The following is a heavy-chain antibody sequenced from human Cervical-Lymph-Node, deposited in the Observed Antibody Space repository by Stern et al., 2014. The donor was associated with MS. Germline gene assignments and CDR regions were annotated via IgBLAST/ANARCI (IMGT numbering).Heavy chain of an antibody. D-gene: IGHD6-13*01. CDR1: GFSFSRYA. CDR3: ASAYSSSHYYFDY. V-gene: IGHV3-33*01. Sequence: VQLVESGGGVVQPGRSLRLSCAASGFSFSRYAMHCVRQAPGKGLEWVALIWYDGSNPYYADSVTGRCTITRDNFKNTLYLQMNSLRAEDTAVYYCASAYSSSHYYFDYWGQGTLVTVSS. J-gene: IGHJ4*02. CDR2: IWYDGSNP.